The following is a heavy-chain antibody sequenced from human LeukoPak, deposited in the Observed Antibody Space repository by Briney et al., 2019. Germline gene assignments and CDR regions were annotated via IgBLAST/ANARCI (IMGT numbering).Heavy chain of an antibody. J-gene: IGHJ5*02. CDR2: IYTSGST. Sequence: SETLSLTCAVSGGSFSGYYWSWIRRPARKGLEWIGRIYTSGSTNYNPSLKSRVTMSVDTSKNQFSLKLSSVTAADTAVYYCARDGNPYQLLFNWFDPWGQGTLVTVSS. D-gene: IGHD2-2*01. CDR3: ARDGNPYQLLFNWFDP. V-gene: IGHV4-4*07. CDR1: GGSFSGYY.